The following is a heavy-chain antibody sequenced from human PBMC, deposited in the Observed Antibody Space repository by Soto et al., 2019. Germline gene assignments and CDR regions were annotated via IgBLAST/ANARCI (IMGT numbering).Heavy chain of an antibody. CDR2: ISSSSYI. J-gene: IGHJ4*02. CDR1: GFTFSSYS. V-gene: IGHV3-21*01. CDR3: ARDPLFRFSFDY. Sequence: GGSLRLSCAASGFTFSSYSMNWVRQAPGKGLEWVSSISSSSYIYYADSVKGRFTISRDNAKNSLYLQMNSLRAEDTAVYYCARDPLFRFSFDYWGQGTLVTVSS. D-gene: IGHD3-10*01.